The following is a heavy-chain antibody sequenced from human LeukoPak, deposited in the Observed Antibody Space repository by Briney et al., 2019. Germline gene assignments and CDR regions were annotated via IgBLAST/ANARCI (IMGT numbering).Heavy chain of an antibody. Sequence: PGGSLRLSCAASGFTFSSYAMSWVRQAPGKGLEWASAISGSGGSTYYADSVKGRFTISRDNSKNTLYLQMNSLRAEDTAVYYCAKDYSNYNYFDYWGQGTLVTVSS. CDR3: AKDYSNYNYFDY. CDR2: ISGSGGST. D-gene: IGHD4-11*01. J-gene: IGHJ4*02. CDR1: GFTFSSYA. V-gene: IGHV3-23*01.